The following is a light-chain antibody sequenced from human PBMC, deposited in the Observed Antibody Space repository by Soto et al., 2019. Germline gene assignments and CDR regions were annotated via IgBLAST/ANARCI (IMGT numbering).Light chain of an antibody. J-gene: IGKJ1*01. CDR2: SAS. CDR1: QSISFW. CDR3: QQADSFPWT. Sequence: DIQMTQSPSTLSASVGDRVTITCRSSQSISFWLAWYQQKPGKAPNLLIFSASALHRGVPPRFSGSGSGTAFTLTVSSLQPEDFAIYYCQQADSFPWTFGQGTRVEIK. V-gene: IGKV1-5*01.